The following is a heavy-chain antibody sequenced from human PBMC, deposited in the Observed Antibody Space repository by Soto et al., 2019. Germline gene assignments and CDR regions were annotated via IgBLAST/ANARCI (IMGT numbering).Heavy chain of an antibody. J-gene: IGHJ6*02. V-gene: IGHV3-30*04. CDR3: AKDLPRITMVRGVIDGYYYGMDV. CDR1: GFTFSSYA. Sequence: GGSLRLSCAASGFTFSSYAMHWVRQAPGKGLEWVAVISYDGSNKYYADSVKGRFTISRDNSKNTLYLQMNSLRAEDTAVYYCAKDLPRITMVRGVIDGYYYGMDVWGQGTTVTVSS. D-gene: IGHD3-10*01. CDR2: ISYDGSNK.